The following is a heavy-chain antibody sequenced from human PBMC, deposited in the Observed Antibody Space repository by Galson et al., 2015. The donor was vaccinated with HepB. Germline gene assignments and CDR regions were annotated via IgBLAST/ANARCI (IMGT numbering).Heavy chain of an antibody. D-gene: IGHD2-21*01. CDR2: IIPIFGTA. J-gene: IGHJ6*02. CDR3: ARGDIVVVIAMLYYYYGMDV. CDR1: GGTFSSYA. V-gene: IGHV1-69*06. Sequence: SVKVSCKASGGTFSSYAISWVRQAPGQGLEWIGGIIPIFGTANYAQKFQGRVTITADKSTSTAYMELSSLRSEDTAVYYCARGDIVVVIAMLYYYYGMDVWGQGTTVTVSS.